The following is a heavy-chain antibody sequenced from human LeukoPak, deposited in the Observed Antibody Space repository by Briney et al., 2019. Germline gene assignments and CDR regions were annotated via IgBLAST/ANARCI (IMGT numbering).Heavy chain of an antibody. V-gene: IGHV4-59*01. CDR2: IYYSGST. J-gene: IGHJ6*02. Sequence: PSETLSLTCTVSGGSISSYYWSWIRQPPGKGLEWIGYIYYSGSTNYNPSLKSRVTISVDTSKNQFSLKLSSVTAADTAVYYCARDRGGYYYYGMDVWGQGTTVTVSS. CDR3: ARDRGGYYYYGMDV. D-gene: IGHD3-10*01. CDR1: GGSISSYY.